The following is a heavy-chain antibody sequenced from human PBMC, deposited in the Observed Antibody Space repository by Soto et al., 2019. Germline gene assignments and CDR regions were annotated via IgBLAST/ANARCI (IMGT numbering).Heavy chain of an antibody. CDR1: GGSISSSSYY. CDR2: IYYSGST. Sequence: SETLSLTCTVSGGSISSSSYYWGWIRQPPGKGLEWIGSIYYSGSTYYNPSLKSRVTISVDTSKNQFSLKLSSVTAADTAVYYCASLPGDYYGSGSQGYYYYYYMDVWGKGTTVTVSS. V-gene: IGHV4-39*01. J-gene: IGHJ6*03. CDR3: ASLPGDYYGSGSQGYYYYYYMDV. D-gene: IGHD3-10*01.